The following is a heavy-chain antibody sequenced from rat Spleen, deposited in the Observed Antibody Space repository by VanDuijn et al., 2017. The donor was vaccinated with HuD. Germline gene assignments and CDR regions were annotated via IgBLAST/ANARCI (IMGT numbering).Heavy chain of an antibody. J-gene: IGHJ3*01. CDR3: ARSDGVHYYLPFAD. Sequence: EVQLQESGPGLVKPSQSLSLTCSVTGYSITNSYRWNWIRKLPGNKLDWMGYINSAGTTNYNPSLKSRISITRDTSKNQFFLQVNSVSSEDTATYYCARSDGVHYYLPFADWGQGTLVTASS. CDR1: GYSITNSYR. D-gene: IGHD1-1*01. V-gene: IGHV3-3*01. CDR2: INSAGTT.